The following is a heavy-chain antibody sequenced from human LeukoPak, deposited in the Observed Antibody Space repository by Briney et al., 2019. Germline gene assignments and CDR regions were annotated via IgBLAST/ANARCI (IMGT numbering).Heavy chain of an antibody. Sequence: SQTLSLTCAISGDSFSSNSAAWNWLRQSPSRGLEWLGRAYYRSKWYNDYAVSVKSRITINPDTSRTQFSLQLNSVTPEDTAVYYCARGSWGSGGFDYWGQGTLVTVSS. D-gene: IGHD6-13*01. V-gene: IGHV6-1*01. CDR1: GDSFSSNSAA. CDR2: AYYRSKWYN. J-gene: IGHJ4*02. CDR3: ARGSWGSGGFDY.